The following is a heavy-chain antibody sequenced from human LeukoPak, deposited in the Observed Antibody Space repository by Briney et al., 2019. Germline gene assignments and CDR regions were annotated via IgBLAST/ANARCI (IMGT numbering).Heavy chain of an antibody. CDR3: VRTPPNWGFDY. Sequence: EASVKVSCKASGYTFTTHDINWVRQATGQGLEWLGWMSPNSGDTGDAQKFQGRVTMTSDSSISTAYMELSSLRSEDTAIYYCVRTPPNWGFDYWGQGTLVTVSS. CDR1: GYTFTTHD. J-gene: IGHJ4*02. CDR2: MSPNSGDT. D-gene: IGHD7-27*01. V-gene: IGHV1-8*01.